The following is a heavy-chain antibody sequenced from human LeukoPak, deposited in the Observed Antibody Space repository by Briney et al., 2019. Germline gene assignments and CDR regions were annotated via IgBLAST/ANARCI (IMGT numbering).Heavy chain of an antibody. CDR2: ISSSGGDI. CDR3: AKKLRSVGGATPFDC. CDR1: GFTFSNYA. D-gene: IGHD1-26*01. V-gene: IGHV3-23*01. Sequence: GGSLRLSCAGSGFTFSNYAMSWVRQAPGKGLEWVSAISSSGGDIYYADSVKGRFTISRDNSKNTLYLQMSSLRAEDMAVYYCAKKLRSVGGATPFDCWGQGTLLTVSS. J-gene: IGHJ4*02.